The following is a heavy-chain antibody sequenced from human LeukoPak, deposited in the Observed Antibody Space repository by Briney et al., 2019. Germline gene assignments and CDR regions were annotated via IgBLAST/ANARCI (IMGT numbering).Heavy chain of an antibody. V-gene: IGHV3-21*01. J-gene: IGHJ5*02. D-gene: IGHD2-21*02. CDR1: GFTFTSYW. CDR2: ISRSSSDM. CDR3: ARGLLPDVVVTAIYYFDP. Sequence: GGSLRLSCAASGFTFTSYWLHWVRQPPGRGLEWVSSISRSSSDMYYADSVMGRFTISRYNAKNSLYLQMNNLRAEDTAVYYCARGLLPDVVVTAIYYFDPCGQGTLVTVSS.